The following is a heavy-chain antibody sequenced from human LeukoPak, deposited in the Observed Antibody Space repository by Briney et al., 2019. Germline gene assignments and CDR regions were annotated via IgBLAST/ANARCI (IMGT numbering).Heavy chain of an antibody. CDR1: GGTFSSYA. J-gene: IGHJ4*02. CDR3: ASIIDSSGYLDY. D-gene: IGHD3-22*01. V-gene: IGHV1-69*05. CDR2: IIPIFGTA. Sequence: ASVKVSCKASGGTFSSYAISWVRQAPGQGLEWMGGIIPIFGTANYAQKFQGRVTITTDESTSTAYMELSSLRSEDTAVYYCASIIDSSGYLDYWGQGTLVTVSS.